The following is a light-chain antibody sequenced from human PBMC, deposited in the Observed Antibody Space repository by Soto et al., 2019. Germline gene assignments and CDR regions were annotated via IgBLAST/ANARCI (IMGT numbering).Light chain of an antibody. CDR1: SSDVGAYYY. V-gene: IGLV2-14*03. Sequence: QSALTQPASVSGSPGQSIAISCTGTSSDVGAYYYVSWYQQHPGKAPKVIISDVYNRPSGVSNCFSGSKSSNTALLTISGLQAEDEAYYCCSSYTTSGAVIFGGGTQLTVL. J-gene: IGLJ2*01. CDR2: DVY. CDR3: SSYTTSGAVI.